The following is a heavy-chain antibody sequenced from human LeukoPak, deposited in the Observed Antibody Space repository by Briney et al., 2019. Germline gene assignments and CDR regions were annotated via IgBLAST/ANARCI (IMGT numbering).Heavy chain of an antibody. J-gene: IGHJ6*02. CDR3: ARGGGVVVPADENYYGMDV. Sequence: ASVKVSCKASGYTFTGYYMHWVRQAPGQGLEWMGWINPNSGGTNYAQKFQGRVTMTRDTSISTAYMELSRLRSDDAAMYYCARGGGVVVPADENYYGMDVWGQGTTVSVSS. CDR1: GYTFTGYY. V-gene: IGHV1-2*02. D-gene: IGHD2-2*01. CDR2: INPNSGGT.